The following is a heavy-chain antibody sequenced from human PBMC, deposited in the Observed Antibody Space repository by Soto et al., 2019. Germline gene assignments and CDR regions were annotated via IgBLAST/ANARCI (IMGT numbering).Heavy chain of an antibody. J-gene: IGHJ4*02. V-gene: IGHV4-31*03. CDR1: GGSISSGGYY. CDR3: ARGTYSDFWSGYYIGGTSDH. Sequence: PSETLSLTCTVSGGSISSGGYYWSWIRQHPGKGLEWIGYIYYSGSTYYNQSLKSRVTISLDTSNNQFSLKLSSVTAADTAVYYCARGTYSDFWSGYYIGGTSDHWGQGTLVTVSS. D-gene: IGHD3-3*01. CDR2: IYYSGST.